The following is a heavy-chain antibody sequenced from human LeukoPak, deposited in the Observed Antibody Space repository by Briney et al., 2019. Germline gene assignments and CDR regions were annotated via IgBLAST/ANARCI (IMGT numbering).Heavy chain of an antibody. J-gene: IGHJ5*02. CDR2: MYYSGNT. Sequence: SETLSLTCTVSGGSISSSTYYWVWIRQPPGKGLEWIGSMYYSGNTYYNPSLKSRVTISVDTSKNQFSLKLTSVTAADTAVYYCARHLYYDSWSGYSNWFDPWGQGTLVTVSS. D-gene: IGHD3-3*01. V-gene: IGHV4-39*01. CDR3: ARHLYYDSWSGYSNWFDP. CDR1: GGSISSSTYY.